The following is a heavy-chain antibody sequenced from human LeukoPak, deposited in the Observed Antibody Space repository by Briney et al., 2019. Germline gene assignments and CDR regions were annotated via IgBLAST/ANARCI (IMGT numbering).Heavy chain of an antibody. Sequence: GGSLRLSCAASGFTFSSYWMSWVRQAPGKGLEWVANIKQDGSEKYYVDSEKGRFTISRDNAKNSLYLQMNSLRAEDTAVYYCARGDITGYYYYGMDVWGQGTTVTVSS. J-gene: IGHJ6*02. CDR3: ARGDITGYYYYGMDV. D-gene: IGHD3-16*01. CDR2: IKQDGSEK. V-gene: IGHV3-7*01. CDR1: GFTFSSYW.